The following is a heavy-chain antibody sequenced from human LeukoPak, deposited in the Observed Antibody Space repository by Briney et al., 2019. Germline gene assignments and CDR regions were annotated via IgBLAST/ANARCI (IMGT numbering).Heavy chain of an antibody. D-gene: IGHD3-10*01. CDR2: IAWNSGNT. Sequence: GGSLRLSCAASGFTFDNYAMHWVRQAPGKGLEWVSGIAWNSGNTGFADSVKGRFTISRDNAENSLYLQMNRLTPEDTASYAKDMNSYGSGSSYNPWGPFDSWGQGTLVTVSS. V-gene: IGHV3-9*01. CDR3: DMNSYGSGSSYNPWGPFDS. J-gene: IGHJ4*02. CDR1: GFTFDNYA.